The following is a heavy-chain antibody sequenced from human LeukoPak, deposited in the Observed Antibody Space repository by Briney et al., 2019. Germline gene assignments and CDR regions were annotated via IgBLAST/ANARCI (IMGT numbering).Heavy chain of an antibody. CDR3: ARVFLLDSSEDAFDI. CDR2: INHSGGT. Sequence: SETLSLTCAVYGGSFSGYYWSWIRQPPGKGLEWIGEINHSGGTNYNPSLKSRVTISVDTSKNQFSLKLSSVTAADTAVYYCARVFLLDSSEDAFDIWGQGTMVTVSS. CDR1: GGSFSGYY. D-gene: IGHD3-22*01. V-gene: IGHV4-34*01. J-gene: IGHJ3*02.